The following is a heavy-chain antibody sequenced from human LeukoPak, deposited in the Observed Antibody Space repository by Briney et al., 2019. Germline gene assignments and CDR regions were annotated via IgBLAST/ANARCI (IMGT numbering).Heavy chain of an antibody. D-gene: IGHD4-23*01. V-gene: IGHV3-23*01. J-gene: IGHJ6*02. Sequence: PGGSLRLSCAASGFTFSSYAMSWVRQAPGKGLEWVSAISGSGGSTCYADSVKGGFTISRHNSKNTLYLQMNSLRAEDTAVYYCARDSFHSYGGNSEYYYYGMDVWGQGTTVTVSS. CDR3: ARDSFHSYGGNSEYYYYGMDV. CDR2: ISGSGGST. CDR1: GFTFSSYA.